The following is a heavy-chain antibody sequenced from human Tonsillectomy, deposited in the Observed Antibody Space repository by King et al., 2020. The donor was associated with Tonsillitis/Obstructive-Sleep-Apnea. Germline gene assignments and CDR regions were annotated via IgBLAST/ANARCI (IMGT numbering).Heavy chain of an antibody. V-gene: IGHV3-30*04. CDR2: ISYDGSNK. CDR1: GFTFSTYA. J-gene: IGHJ4*02. D-gene: IGHD4-17*01. CDR3: ADWGVTTGVYYIDY. Sequence: QLVQSGGGVVQPGWSLRLSCAASGFTFSTYAMHWVRQAPGKGLEWVAVISYDGSNKYYADSVKGRFTISRDNSKNTLYLQLNSLRPEDTTVYYCADWGVTTGVYYIDYWGQGTLVTVSS.